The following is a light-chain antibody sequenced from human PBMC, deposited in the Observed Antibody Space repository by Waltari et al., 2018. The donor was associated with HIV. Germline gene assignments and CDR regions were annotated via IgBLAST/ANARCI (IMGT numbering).Light chain of an antibody. V-gene: IGKV1-5*03. J-gene: IGKJ2*01. Sequence: DIQMTQSPSTLSASVGTRVTITCRASQTISSRLAWYQQKPGKAPRLLIYKASDLETGVPSTFSGSGSGTEFTLTISSLQPEDFASYYCQQYYSDPYTFGQGTKLEIK. CDR1: QTISSR. CDR3: QQYYSDPYT. CDR2: KAS.